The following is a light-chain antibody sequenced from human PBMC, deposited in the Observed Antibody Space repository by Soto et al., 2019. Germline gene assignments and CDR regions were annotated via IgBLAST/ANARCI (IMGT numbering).Light chain of an antibody. J-gene: IGLJ1*01. CDR3: SSYTISGNHV. V-gene: IGLV2-14*01. CDR1: SSDFGTYNS. Sequence: QSALPQPASVSGSPGQSITISCTGTSSDFGTYNSVSWYQQHPGKAPKVMIYDVTNRPSGVSSRFSGAKSGNTASLTISGLQAEDEADYYCSSYTISGNHVLGTGAKLTVL. CDR2: DVT.